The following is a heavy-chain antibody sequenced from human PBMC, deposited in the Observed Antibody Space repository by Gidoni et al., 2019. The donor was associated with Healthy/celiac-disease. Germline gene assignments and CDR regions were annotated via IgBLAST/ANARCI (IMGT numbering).Heavy chain of an antibody. CDR1: GFSLSTSGVG. Sequence: QITLKESGPTLVKPTQTLTLTCTFSGFSLSTSGVGVGWIRQPPGKALEWLALIYWDDDKRYSPSLKSRLTITKDTSKNQVVLTMTNMDPVDTATYYCAHRPYAAVAAEYAYWGQGTLVTVSS. CDR3: AHRPYAAVAAEYAY. CDR2: IYWDDDK. V-gene: IGHV2-5*02. D-gene: IGHD6-19*01. J-gene: IGHJ4*02.